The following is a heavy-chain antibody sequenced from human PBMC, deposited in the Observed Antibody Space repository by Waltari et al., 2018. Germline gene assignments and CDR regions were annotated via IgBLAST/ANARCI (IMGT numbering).Heavy chain of an antibody. V-gene: IGHV3-9*01. D-gene: IGHD2-21*01. CDR1: GXIFDEXA. Sequence: EVQLVESGGGLVQPGRXLRLSXAASGXIFDEXAMDWVRQPPGKGRGGVSGISWNSDSIXYADSVKGRFTIXRDXAKXSXYXQMNSLRAXXTALXYCAKDLEGVXLWFFDYXGQGTLVTVXS. J-gene: IGHJ4*02. CDR3: AKDLEGVXLWFFDY. CDR2: ISWNSDSI.